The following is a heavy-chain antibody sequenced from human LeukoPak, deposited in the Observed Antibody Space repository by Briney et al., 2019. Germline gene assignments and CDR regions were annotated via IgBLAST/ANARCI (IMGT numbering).Heavy chain of an antibody. D-gene: IGHD3-10*01. CDR3: AKDKIVGDGRWDFDY. CDR2: MTGGGAT. Sequence: GGSLRLSCVGSGFSFNKYAASWVRQAPGKGLEWVAGMTGGGATYHADSVKGRFVTSRDNSKNTVYLQMNSLRAEDTALYFCAKDKIVGDGRWDFDYWGQGTLVTVSS. J-gene: IGHJ4*02. V-gene: IGHV3-23*01. CDR1: GFSFNKYA.